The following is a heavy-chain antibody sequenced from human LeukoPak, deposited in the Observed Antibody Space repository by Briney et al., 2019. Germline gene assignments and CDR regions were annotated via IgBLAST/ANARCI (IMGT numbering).Heavy chain of an antibody. CDR1: GFTFSNYA. D-gene: IGHD5-24*01. V-gene: IGHV3-23*01. CDR2: ISGSGGST. J-gene: IGHJ5*02. CDR3: AKDPVERATVNWFDP. Sequence: GGSLRLSCAASGFTFSNYAMSWVRQAPGKGLEWVSGISGSGGSTYYADSVKGRFTISRDNSKNTLYLQMNSLRAEDTAVYHCAKDPVERATVNWFDPWGQGTLVTVSS.